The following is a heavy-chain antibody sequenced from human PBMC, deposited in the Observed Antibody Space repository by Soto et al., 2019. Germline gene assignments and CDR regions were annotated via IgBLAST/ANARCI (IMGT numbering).Heavy chain of an antibody. CDR2: IKQDGSEK. V-gene: IGHV3-7*01. J-gene: IGHJ6*03. CDR3: ARVQGKYSYDFWSGYSTSYYYYYMDV. Sequence: PGGSLRLSCAASGFTFSSYWMSWVRQAPGKGLEWVANIKQDGSEKYYVDSVKGRFTISRDNAKNSLYLQMNSLRAEDTAVYYCARVQGKYSYDFWSGYSTSYYYYYMDVWGKGTTVTVSS. D-gene: IGHD3-3*01. CDR1: GFTFSSYW.